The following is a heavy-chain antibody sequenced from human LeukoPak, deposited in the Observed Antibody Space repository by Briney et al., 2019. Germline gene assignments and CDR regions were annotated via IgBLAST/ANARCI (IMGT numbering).Heavy chain of an antibody. D-gene: IGHD3-22*01. Sequence: GGSLRLSCAASGFTFSSNYMSWVRQAPGKGLEWVSVIYSGGSTYYADSVKGRFTISRDNSENTLYLQMNSLRAEDTAVYYCARGPYYYDSSGPMSPPTDYWGQGTLVTVSS. CDR1: GFTFSSNY. J-gene: IGHJ4*02. V-gene: IGHV3-53*01. CDR2: IYSGGST. CDR3: ARGPYYYDSSGPMSPPTDY.